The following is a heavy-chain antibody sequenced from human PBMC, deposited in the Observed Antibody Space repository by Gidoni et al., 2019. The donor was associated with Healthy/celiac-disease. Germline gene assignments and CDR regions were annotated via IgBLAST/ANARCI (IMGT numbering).Heavy chain of an antibody. CDR2: ISSSSSYI. CDR3: ARVYCSGGSCYGYFDY. Sequence: EVQLVESGGGLVKPGGSLRLSCAASGFTFSSYSMNWVRQAPGKGLEWVSSISSSSSYIYYADSVKGRFTISRDNAKNSLYLQMNSLRAEDTAVYYCARVYCSGGSCYGYFDYWGQGTLVTVSS. V-gene: IGHV3-21*01. D-gene: IGHD2-15*01. CDR1: GFTFSSYS. J-gene: IGHJ4*02.